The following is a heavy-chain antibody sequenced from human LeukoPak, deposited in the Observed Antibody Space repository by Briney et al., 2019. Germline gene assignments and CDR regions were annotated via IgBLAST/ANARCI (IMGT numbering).Heavy chain of an antibody. D-gene: IGHD4-17*01. J-gene: IGHJ4*02. CDR2: INHSGST. CDR1: GGSFSGYY. CDR3: ARQDYGDVPAWD. V-gene: IGHV4-34*01. Sequence: SETLSLTCAVYGGSFSGYYWSWIRQPPGKGLEWIGEINHSGSTNYNPSLKSRVTISVDTSKDQFSLKLSSVTAADTAVYYCARQDYGDVPAWDWGQGTLVTVSS.